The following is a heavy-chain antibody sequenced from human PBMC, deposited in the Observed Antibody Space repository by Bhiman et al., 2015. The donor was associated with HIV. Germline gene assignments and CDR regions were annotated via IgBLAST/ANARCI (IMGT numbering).Heavy chain of an antibody. D-gene: IGHD1-26*01. J-gene: IGHJ4*02. CDR3: TKDLSPGGS. CDR1: GFTFSSYG. V-gene: IGHV3-23*04. CDR2: ITGSGTIT. Sequence: VQLVESGGGVVQPGGSLRLSCAASGFTFSSYGMSWVRQAPGKGLEWVSAITGSGTITYYADSVKGRFTISRDKSKNTLYLQMSSLRVEDTAVYYCTKDLSPGGSWGQGTLVTVSS.